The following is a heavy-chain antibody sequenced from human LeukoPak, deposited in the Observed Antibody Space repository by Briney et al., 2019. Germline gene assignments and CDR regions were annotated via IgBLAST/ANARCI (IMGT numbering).Heavy chain of an antibody. D-gene: IGHD4-17*01. Sequence: SETLSLTCTVSGVSISSNNNYWSWIRQPAGKGLEWIGRIYTSGSTSYNPSLKSRVTISVDTSKNQFSLKLSSVTAADTAVYYCARVPTVTFFDYWGQGTLVTVSS. V-gene: IGHV4-61*02. J-gene: IGHJ4*02. CDR1: GVSISSNNNY. CDR2: IYTSGST. CDR3: ARVPTVTFFDY.